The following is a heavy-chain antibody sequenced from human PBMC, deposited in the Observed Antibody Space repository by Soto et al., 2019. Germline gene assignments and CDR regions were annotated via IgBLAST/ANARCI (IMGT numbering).Heavy chain of an antibody. Sequence: ASVKVSCKVSGYTLTELSMHWVRQAPGKGLEWMGGFDPEDGETIYAQKFQGRVTMTEDTSTDTAYMELSSLRSEDTAVYYCAYLGYCISTSCPYGMDVWGQGTTVTVSS. D-gene: IGHD2-2*01. CDR2: FDPEDGET. CDR3: AYLGYCISTSCPYGMDV. CDR1: GYTLTELS. V-gene: IGHV1-24*01. J-gene: IGHJ6*02.